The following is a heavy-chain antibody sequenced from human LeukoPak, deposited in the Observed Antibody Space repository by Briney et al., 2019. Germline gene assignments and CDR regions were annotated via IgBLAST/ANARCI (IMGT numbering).Heavy chain of an antibody. J-gene: IGHJ5*02. CDR3: AKGLGDYGIHPVS. V-gene: IGHV3-23*01. CDR1: GFTFNNYA. D-gene: IGHD4-17*01. CDR2: ISSSSDRT. Sequence: GGSLRLSCAASGFTFNNYAMTWVRQAPGKGLEWVSSISSSSDRTYYADSVKGRITISGDNSKNTLYLQVYSLRADDTAVYYCAKGLGDYGIHPVSWGQGTLVTVSS.